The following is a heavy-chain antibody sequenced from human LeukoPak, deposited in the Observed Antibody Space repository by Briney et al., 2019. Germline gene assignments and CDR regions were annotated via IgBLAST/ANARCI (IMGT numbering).Heavy chain of an antibody. J-gene: IGHJ4*02. D-gene: IGHD3-3*01. V-gene: IGHV3-23*01. Sequence: GGSLRLSCAASGFTFSSYAMSWVRQAPGKGLEWVSAISGSGGSTYYADSVKGRFTISRDNSKNTLYLQMNSLRAEDTAVYYCAKGITIFGVVIESGDYWGQGTLVTVSS. CDR2: ISGSGGST. CDR1: GFTFSSYA. CDR3: AKGITIFGVVIESGDY.